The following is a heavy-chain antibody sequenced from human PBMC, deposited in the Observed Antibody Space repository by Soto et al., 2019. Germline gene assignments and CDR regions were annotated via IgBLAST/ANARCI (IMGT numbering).Heavy chain of an antibody. D-gene: IGHD6-19*01. CDR2: IWYDGSNK. V-gene: IGHV3-33*01. CDR1: GFTFSSYG. CDR3: ARGENGIAVAGIFYYGMDV. Sequence: GGSLRLSCAASGFTFSSYGMHWVRQAPGKGLEWVAVIWYDGSNKYYADSVKGRFTISRDNSKNTLYLQMNSLRAEDTAVYYCARGENGIAVAGIFYYGMDVWGQGTTVTVSS. J-gene: IGHJ6*02.